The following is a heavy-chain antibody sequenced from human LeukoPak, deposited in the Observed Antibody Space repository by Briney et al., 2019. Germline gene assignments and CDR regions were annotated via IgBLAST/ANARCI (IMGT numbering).Heavy chain of an antibody. CDR1: GGSVSSSNYY. V-gene: IGHV4-39*07. J-gene: IGHJ4*02. CDR2: VYFSGRT. Sequence: SETLSLTCAVSGGSVSSSNYYWGWIRQPPGKGLEWIASVYFSGRTYYNPSLKSRVTISMDTSSNQISLKVTSVTAADTAVYYCTRNDRWLVPGYWGRGTLVTVAS. D-gene: IGHD6-19*01. CDR3: TRNDRWLVPGY.